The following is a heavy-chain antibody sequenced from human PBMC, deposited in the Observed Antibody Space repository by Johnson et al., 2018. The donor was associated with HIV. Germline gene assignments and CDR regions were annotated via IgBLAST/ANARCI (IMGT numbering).Heavy chain of an antibody. J-gene: IGHJ3*02. V-gene: IGHV3-15*01. D-gene: IGHD6-13*01. CDR1: GFTFSNAW. CDR2: IKSKTDGGTT. CDR3: ARTCRGSSWYRVSGTDGFDI. Sequence: EVQLVESGGGLVKPGGSLRLSCAASGFTFSNAWMSWVRQAPGKGLEWVGRIKSKTDGGTTDYAAPVKGRFTISRDDSKNTLYLQMNSLRAEDTAVYYCARTCRGSSWYRVSGTDGFDIWGQGTMVTVSS.